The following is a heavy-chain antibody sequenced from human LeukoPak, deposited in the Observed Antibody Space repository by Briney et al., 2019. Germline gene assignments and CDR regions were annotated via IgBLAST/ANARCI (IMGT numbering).Heavy chain of an antibody. J-gene: IGHJ4*02. V-gene: IGHV3-49*04. CDR1: GFNFEDYA. Sequence: GGSLRLSCATSGFNFEDYAINWVRQAPGKGLEWVGLITSKAYGGTTELAASVKGRFSISRDESKPIAYLQMHSLKIEDTGVYYCTREVERGGGYWGGDSWGQGTQVTVSS. D-gene: IGHD1-26*01. CDR2: ITSKAYGGTT. CDR3: TREVERGGGYWGGDS.